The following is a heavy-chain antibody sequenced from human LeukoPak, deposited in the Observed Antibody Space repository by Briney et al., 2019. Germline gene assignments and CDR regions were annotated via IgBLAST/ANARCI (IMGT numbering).Heavy chain of an antibody. J-gene: IGHJ4*02. CDR1: GGSISSYY. Sequence: SQTLSLTCTVSGGSISSYYWSWIRQPPGKGLEWIGYIYYSGSTNYNPSLKSRVTISVDTSKNQFSLKLGSVTAADTAVYYCTYSGSNYPDYWGQGTLVTVSS. D-gene: IGHD1-26*01. CDR2: IYYSGST. CDR3: TYSGSNYPDY. V-gene: IGHV4-59*12.